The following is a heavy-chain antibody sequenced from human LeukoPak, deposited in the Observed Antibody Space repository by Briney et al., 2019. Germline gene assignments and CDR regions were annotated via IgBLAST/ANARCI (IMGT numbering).Heavy chain of an antibody. Sequence: ASVKVSCKASGGTFSSYAISWVRQAPGQGLEWMGRIIPILGIANYAQKFQGRVTITADKSTSTAYMELSSLRSEDTAVYYCARDKTAAGTIDHWGQGTLVTVSS. CDR1: GGTFSSYA. V-gene: IGHV1-69*04. CDR2: IIPILGIA. CDR3: ARDKTAAGTIDH. J-gene: IGHJ4*02. D-gene: IGHD6-13*01.